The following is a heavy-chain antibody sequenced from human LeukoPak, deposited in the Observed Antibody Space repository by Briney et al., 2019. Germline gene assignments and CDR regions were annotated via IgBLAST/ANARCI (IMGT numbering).Heavy chain of an antibody. CDR3: TRVGPWVNPDYYYYYMDV. CDR1: GLTVRNNY. D-gene: IGHD1-14*01. CDR2: IYSEGST. J-gene: IGHJ6*03. V-gene: IGHV3-53*01. Sequence: GGSLRLSCAASGLTVRNNYMSWVRQSPGKGLEWVSVIYSEGSTYYEDSVKGRFTISRDTSKNTLSLQMSSLRAEDTAMYYCTRVGPWVNPDYYYYYMDVWGKGTTVTVSS.